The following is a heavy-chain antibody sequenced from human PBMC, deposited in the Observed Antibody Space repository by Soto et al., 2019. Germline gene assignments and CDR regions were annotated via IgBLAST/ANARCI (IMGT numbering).Heavy chain of an antibody. CDR3: TTDARLVRPLDY. CDR1: GLTLSDAW. CDR2: IKSKTDGGTT. V-gene: IGHV3-15*01. D-gene: IGHD6-19*01. J-gene: IGHJ4*02. Sequence: GGALRLYCSASGLTLSDAWISWAPKASGKGLEWGGRIKSKTDGGTTDYAAPVKGRFTISRDDSKNTLYLQMNSLKTEDTAVYYCTTDARLVRPLDYWGQGTLVTVSS.